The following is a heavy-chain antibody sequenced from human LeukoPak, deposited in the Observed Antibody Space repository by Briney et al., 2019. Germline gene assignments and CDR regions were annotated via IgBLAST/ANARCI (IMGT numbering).Heavy chain of an antibody. V-gene: IGHV1-8*01. Sequence: GASVKVSCKASGYTFTSYDINWVRQATGQGLEWMGWMNPNSGNTGYAQKFQGRVTMTRNTSISTAYMELSNLRSEDTAVYYCARGSSSWSYNWFDPWGQGTLVTVSS. CDR2: MNPNSGNT. D-gene: IGHD6-13*01. J-gene: IGHJ5*02. CDR1: GYTFTSYD. CDR3: ARGSSSWSYNWFDP.